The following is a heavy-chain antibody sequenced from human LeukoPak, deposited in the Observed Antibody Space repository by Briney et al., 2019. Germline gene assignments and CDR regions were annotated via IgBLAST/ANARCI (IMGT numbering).Heavy chain of an antibody. CDR2: IYYTGST. J-gene: IGHJ5*02. Sequence: SETLSLTCTISGGSVSDYYWSWIRQSPGKGLEWIGYIYYTGSTTYNPSLKSRVTISADTSKNQFSLKLSSVTAADTAVYYCARRLRITMVRLPANWFDPWGQGTLVTVSS. CDR3: ARRLRITMVRLPANWFDP. V-gene: IGHV4-59*08. D-gene: IGHD3-10*01. CDR1: GGSVSDYY.